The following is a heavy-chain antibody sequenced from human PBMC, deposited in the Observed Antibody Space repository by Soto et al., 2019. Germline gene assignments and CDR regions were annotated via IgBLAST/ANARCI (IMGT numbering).Heavy chain of an antibody. CDR3: AMVDVYVTPSPQDV. CDR1: GYTFTRYG. Sequence: QVQLVQSGAEVKNPGASVKVSCKASGYTFTRYGIGWGLQAPGQGLEWMGWINTYNGNTNYAQNVQGRVTLTTDTSTSTAYMELRSLRSNDTAIYYCAMVDVYVTPSPQDVWGQGTTVIVSS. D-gene: IGHD3-16*01. CDR2: INTYNGNT. V-gene: IGHV1-18*01. J-gene: IGHJ6*02.